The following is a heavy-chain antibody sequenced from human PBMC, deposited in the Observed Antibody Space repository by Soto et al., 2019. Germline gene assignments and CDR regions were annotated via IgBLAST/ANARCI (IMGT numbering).Heavy chain of an antibody. CDR2: IYTGGST. V-gene: IGHV4-4*07. D-gene: IGHD5-18*01. CDR1: GGSVSSYY. J-gene: IGHJ4*02. Sequence: SATLSLTCTVSGGSVSSYYWNWIRQPAGKGMEWIGRIYTGGSTNYNPSLKSRVTLSVDTPKNKFSLRLTSVTAAATAVYYCARARVQLWTYFDYWGQGTLVTVSS. CDR3: ARARVQLWTYFDY.